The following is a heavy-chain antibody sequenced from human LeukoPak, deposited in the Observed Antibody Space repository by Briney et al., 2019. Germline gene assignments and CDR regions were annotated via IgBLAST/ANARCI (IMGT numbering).Heavy chain of an antibody. CDR3: ARGIAAAGPDY. J-gene: IGHJ4*02. D-gene: IGHD6-13*01. V-gene: IGHV1-69*06. Sequence: SVKVSCKASGGTFISYAISWVRQAPGQGLEWMGGIIPIFGTANYAQKFQGRVTITADKSTSTAYMELSSLRSEDTAVYYCARGIAAAGPDYWGQGTLVTVSS. CDR2: IIPIFGTA. CDR1: GGTFISYA.